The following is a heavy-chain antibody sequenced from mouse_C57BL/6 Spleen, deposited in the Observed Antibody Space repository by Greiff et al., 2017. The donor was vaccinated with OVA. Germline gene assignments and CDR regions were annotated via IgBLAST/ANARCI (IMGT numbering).Heavy chain of an antibody. D-gene: IGHD2-5*01. V-gene: IGHV5-12*01. J-gene: IGHJ3*01. CDR3: ASGGYYSNYPFAY. CDR2: ISNGGGST. Sequence: EGKREEPGGGLGKPGGSLKLSCAASGFTFSDYYMYWVRQTPEKRLEWVAYISNGGGSTYYPDTVKGRFTISRDNAKNTLYLQMSRLKSEDTAMYYCASGGYYSNYPFAYWGQGTLVTVSA. CDR1: GFTFSDYY.